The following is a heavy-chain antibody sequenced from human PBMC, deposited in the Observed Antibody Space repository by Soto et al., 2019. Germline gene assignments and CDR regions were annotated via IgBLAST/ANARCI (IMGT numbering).Heavy chain of an antibody. Sequence: GXSVKVSCKAPADTFTSYYIHWVRQAPGHGLEWMGIINPNGGSTRFAQTFQGRITMTTDTSTSTVYMELRSLRSEDTAVYYCARGKRYHGDYYYGMDVWGQGTTVTVSS. CDR2: INPNGGST. CDR1: ADTFTSYY. CDR3: ARGKRYHGDYYYGMDV. J-gene: IGHJ6*02. D-gene: IGHD2-15*01. V-gene: IGHV1-46*01.